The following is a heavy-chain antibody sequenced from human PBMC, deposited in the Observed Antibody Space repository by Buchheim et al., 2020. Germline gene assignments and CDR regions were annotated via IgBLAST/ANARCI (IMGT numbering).Heavy chain of an antibody. J-gene: IGHJ6*02. D-gene: IGHD6-6*01. Sequence: EVQLVESGGGLVQPGGSLRLSCAASGFTFSSYSMTWVRQAPGKGLEWVAYISSSSSTIYYADSVKGRFTISRDNAKHSLYQQMNSLRAEDTAVYYCARDHKLAVGMDVWGQGTT. CDR2: ISSSSSTI. V-gene: IGHV3-48*01. CDR3: ARDHKLAVGMDV. CDR1: GFTFSSYS.